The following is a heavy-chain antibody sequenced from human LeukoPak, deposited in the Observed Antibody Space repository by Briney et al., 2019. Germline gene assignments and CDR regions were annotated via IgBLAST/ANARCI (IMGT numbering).Heavy chain of an antibody. D-gene: IGHD1-26*01. V-gene: IGHV4-59*01. CDR1: DGPINSYY. Sequence: SETLSLTCSVSDGPINSYYWNWIRRPPGKGLEWIGYIYYNGNTNYSPSLKSRVTMSVDTSKNLFSLKVSSVTAADTAVYYCARGRSNYYGMDVWGQGTTVTVSS. CDR2: IYYNGNT. J-gene: IGHJ6*02. CDR3: ARGRSNYYGMDV.